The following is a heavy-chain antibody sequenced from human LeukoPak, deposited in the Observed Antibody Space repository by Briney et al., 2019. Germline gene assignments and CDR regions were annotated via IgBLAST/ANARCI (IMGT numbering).Heavy chain of an antibody. CDR1: GFTFSSYW. Sequence: GGSLRLSCAASGFTFSSYWMSWVRQAPGKGLEWVANIKQDGSEKYYVDSVKGRFTISRDNAKNSLYLQMNSLRAEDTAVYYCAREPHYYDSSGYYDFVAYFDYWGQGTLVTVSS. CDR3: AREPHYYDSSGYYDFVAYFDY. V-gene: IGHV3-7*01. D-gene: IGHD3-22*01. J-gene: IGHJ4*02. CDR2: IKQDGSEK.